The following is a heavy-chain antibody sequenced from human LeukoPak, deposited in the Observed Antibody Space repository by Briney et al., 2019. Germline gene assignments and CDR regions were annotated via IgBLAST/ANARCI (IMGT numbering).Heavy chain of an antibody. D-gene: IGHD6-13*01. V-gene: IGHV3-9*03. J-gene: IGHJ4*02. CDR3: AKALYSSSWYYFDY. Sequence: PGGSLRLSCAASGFTFSSYAMSWARQAPGKGLEWVSGISWNSGSIGYADSVKGRFTISRDNAKNSLYLQMNSLRAEDMALYYCAKALYSSSWYYFDYWGQGTLVTVSS. CDR2: ISWNSGSI. CDR1: GFTFSSYA.